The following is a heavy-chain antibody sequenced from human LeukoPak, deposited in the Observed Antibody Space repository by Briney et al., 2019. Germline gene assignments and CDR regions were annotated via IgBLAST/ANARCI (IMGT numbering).Heavy chain of an antibody. Sequence: SETLSLTCTVSGGSISSYYWSWIRQPPGKGLEWIGYIYYSGSTNYNPSLKSRVTISVDTSKNQFSLKLSSVTAADTAVYYCARDLKPYYYDSSGFNWFDPWGQGTLVTVSS. D-gene: IGHD3-22*01. CDR1: GGSISSYY. CDR3: ARDLKPYYYDSSGFNWFDP. J-gene: IGHJ5*02. V-gene: IGHV4-59*12. CDR2: IYYSGST.